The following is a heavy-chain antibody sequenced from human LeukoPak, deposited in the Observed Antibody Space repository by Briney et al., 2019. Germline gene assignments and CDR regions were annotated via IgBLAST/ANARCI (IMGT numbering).Heavy chain of an antibody. D-gene: IGHD4-23*01. CDR1: GFTFSDFH. CDR3: ARAAVVTPPAIDY. Sequence: GGSLRLSCTASGFTFSDFHMSWIRQAPGKGLEWVSHISGSGYAIHHPGSVKGRFTISRDNAENTLYLQMNSLRAEDTAVYYCARAAVVTPPAIDYWGQGTLVTVSS. J-gene: IGHJ4*02. CDR2: ISGSGYAI. V-gene: IGHV3-11*04.